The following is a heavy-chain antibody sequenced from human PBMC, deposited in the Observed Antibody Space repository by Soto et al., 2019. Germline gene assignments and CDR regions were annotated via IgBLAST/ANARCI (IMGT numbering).Heavy chain of an antibody. CDR1: GYTFTSYG. V-gene: IGHV1-18*04. Sequence: ASVKVSCKASGYTFTSYGISCVRQAPGQGLEWMGWISAYNGNTNYAQKLQGRVTMTTDTSTSTAYMELRSLRSDDTAVYYCARSEAAAGYYYYGMDVWGQGTTVTVSS. CDR2: ISAYNGNT. J-gene: IGHJ6*02. D-gene: IGHD6-13*01. CDR3: ARSEAAAGYYYYGMDV.